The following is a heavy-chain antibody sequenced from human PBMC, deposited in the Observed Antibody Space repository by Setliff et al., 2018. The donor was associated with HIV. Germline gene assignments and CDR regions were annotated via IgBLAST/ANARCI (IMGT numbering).Heavy chain of an antibody. Sequence: SETLSLTCAVYGGSFSGYYWSWIRQAPGKGLEWIGEINHSGRTKYNPSLKSRVTISVDTSKNQFSLRLSSVAAGDTAVYYCARSIVPVASGYYYFEYWGQGTLVTVSS. CDR3: ARSIVPVASGYYYFEY. J-gene: IGHJ4*02. CDR2: INHSGRT. CDR1: GGSFSGYY. D-gene: IGHD3-3*01. V-gene: IGHV4-34*01.